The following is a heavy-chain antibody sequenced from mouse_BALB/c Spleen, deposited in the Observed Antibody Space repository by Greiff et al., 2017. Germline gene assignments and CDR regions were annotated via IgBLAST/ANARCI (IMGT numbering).Heavy chain of an antibody. V-gene: IGHV3-6*02. CDR1: GYSITSGYY. CDR3: ARGGGGTSFFDY. J-gene: IGHJ2*01. Sequence: EVKLMESGPGLVKPSQSLSLTCSVTGYSITSGYYWNWIRQFPGNKLEWMGYISYDGSNNYNPSLKNRISITRDTSKNQFFLKLNSVTTEDTATYYCARGGGGTSFFDYWGQGTTLTVSS. D-gene: IGHD4-1*01. CDR2: ISYDGSN.